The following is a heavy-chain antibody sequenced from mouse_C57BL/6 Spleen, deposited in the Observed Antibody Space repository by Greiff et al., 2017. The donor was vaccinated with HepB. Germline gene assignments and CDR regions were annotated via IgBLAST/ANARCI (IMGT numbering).Heavy chain of an antibody. CDR3: AREIYYDYDKYFDV. J-gene: IGHJ1*03. Sequence: VQLKQSGPGLVKPSQSLSLTCSVTGYSITSGYYWNWIRQFPGNKLEWMGYISYDGSNNYNPSLKNRISITRDTSKNQFFLKLNSVTTEDTATYYCAREIYYDYDKYFDVWGTGTTVTVSS. CDR2: ISYDGSN. D-gene: IGHD2-4*01. CDR1: GYSITSGYY. V-gene: IGHV3-6*01.